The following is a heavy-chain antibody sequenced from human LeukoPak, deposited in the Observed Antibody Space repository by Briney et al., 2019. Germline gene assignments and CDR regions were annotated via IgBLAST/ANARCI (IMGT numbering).Heavy chain of an antibody. CDR3: ARDGGYSGYDYLFDY. CDR2: ISSSSSYI. J-gene: IGHJ4*02. V-gene: IGHV3-21*01. Sequence: GGSLRLSCAASGFTFSSYSMNWVRQAPGKGLEWVSSISSSSSYIYYADSVKGRFTISRDNAKNSLYLQMNSLRAEDTAVYYCARDGGYSGYDYLFDYWAQGTLVTVSS. D-gene: IGHD5-12*01. CDR1: GFTFSSYS.